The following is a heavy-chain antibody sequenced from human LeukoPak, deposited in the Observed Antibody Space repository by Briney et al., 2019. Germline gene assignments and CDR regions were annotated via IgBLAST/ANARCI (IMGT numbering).Heavy chain of an antibody. J-gene: IGHJ3*02. CDR3: ARDDVAAAGSVTTDAFDI. Sequence: GGSLRLSYAASGFTFDDYAMHWVRQAPGKGLEWVSGISWNSGSIGYADSVKGRFTISRDNAKNSLYLQMNSLRAEDTAVYYCARDDVAAAGSVTTDAFDIWGQGTMVTVSS. D-gene: IGHD6-13*01. CDR1: GFTFDDYA. V-gene: IGHV3-9*01. CDR2: ISWNSGSI.